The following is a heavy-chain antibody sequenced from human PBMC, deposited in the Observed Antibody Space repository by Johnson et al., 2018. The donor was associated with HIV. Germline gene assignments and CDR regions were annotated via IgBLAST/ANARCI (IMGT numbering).Heavy chain of an antibody. CDR2: INWNGGST. J-gene: IGHJ3*02. CDR1: GFTFEDYD. V-gene: IGHV3-20*04. CDR3: AKDRGSSSGWDAFDI. D-gene: IGHD6-6*01. Sequence: VQLVESGGSVVRPGGSLRLSCAASGFTFEDYDMNWVRQAPGKGLEWVSRINWNGGSTEYPDSVRGRFTISRDNGKKSLYLQMNSLRAEDTAVYYCAKDRGSSSGWDAFDIWGQGTMVTVSS.